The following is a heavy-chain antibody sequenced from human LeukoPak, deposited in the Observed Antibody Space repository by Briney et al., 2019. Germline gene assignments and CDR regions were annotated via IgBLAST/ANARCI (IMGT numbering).Heavy chain of an antibody. CDR2: IYYSGST. J-gene: IGHJ6*02. D-gene: IGHD3-22*01. CDR3: ARVRAGLRDSSGYAPYYYYYYGMDV. V-gene: IGHV4-59*01. CDR1: GGSISSYY. Sequence: SETLSLACTVSGGSISSYYWSWIRQPPGKGLEWIGYIYYSGSTNYNPSLKSRVTISVDTSKNQFSLKLSSVTAADTAVYYCARVRAGLRDSSGYAPYYYYYYGMDVWGQGTTVTVSS.